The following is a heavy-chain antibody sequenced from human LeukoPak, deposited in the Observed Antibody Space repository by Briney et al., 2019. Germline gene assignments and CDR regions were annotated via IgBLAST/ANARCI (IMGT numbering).Heavy chain of an antibody. CDR1: GVSISSSNSY. V-gene: IGHV4-39*01. CDR2: IYYSGNT. CDR3: ARQTGSGLFILP. D-gene: IGHD3/OR15-3a*01. J-gene: IGHJ4*02. Sequence: SETLSLTCTVSGVSISSSNSYWGWIRRPPGKGLEWIGSIYYSGNTYYNASLKSQVSISIDTSKNQFSLKLTSVTAADTAVYYCARQTGSGLFILPGGQGTLVTVSS.